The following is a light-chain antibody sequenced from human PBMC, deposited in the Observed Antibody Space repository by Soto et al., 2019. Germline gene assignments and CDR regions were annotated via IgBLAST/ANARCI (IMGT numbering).Light chain of an antibody. J-gene: IGLJ1*01. CDR2: EVS. CDR3: SSYTSSSTLYYV. Sequence: QSVLTQPASVSGSPGQSITISCTGTSSDVGGYNYVSWYQQHPGKAPKLMIYEVSNRPSGVSNRFSGSKSGNTASLTIPGLQAEDEADYYCSSYTSSSTLYYVFGTGTKVTVL. CDR1: SSDVGGYNY. V-gene: IGLV2-14*01.